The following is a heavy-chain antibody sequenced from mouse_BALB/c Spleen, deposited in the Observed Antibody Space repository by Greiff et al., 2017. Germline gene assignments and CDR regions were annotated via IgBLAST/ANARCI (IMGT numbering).Heavy chain of an antibody. CDR3: ARSDGYYGYFDV. V-gene: IGHV3-2*02. J-gene: IGHJ1*01. CDR2: ISYSGST. Sequence: EVQLQESGPGLVKPSQSLSLTCTVTGYSITSDYAWNWIRQFPGNKLEWMGYISYSGSTSYNPSLKSRISITRDTSKNQFFLQLNSVTTEDTATYYCARSDGYYGYFDVWGAGTTVTVSS. D-gene: IGHD2-3*01. CDR1: GYSITSDYA.